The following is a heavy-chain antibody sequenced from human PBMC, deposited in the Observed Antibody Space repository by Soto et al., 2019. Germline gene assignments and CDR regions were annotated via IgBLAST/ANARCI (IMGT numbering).Heavy chain of an antibody. CDR3: ARDRAALEGYYYGMDV. D-gene: IGHD1-1*01. CDR1: GYTSTGYY. Sequence: ASVKVSCKASGYTSTGYYMHWVRQAPGQGLEWMGWINPNSGGTNYAQKFQGRVTMTRDTSISTAYMELSRLRSDDTAVYYCARDRAALEGYYYGMDVWGQGTTVTVSS. J-gene: IGHJ6*02. V-gene: IGHV1-2*02. CDR2: INPNSGGT.